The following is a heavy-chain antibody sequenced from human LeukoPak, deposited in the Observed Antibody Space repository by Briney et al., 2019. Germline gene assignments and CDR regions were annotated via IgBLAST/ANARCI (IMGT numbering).Heavy chain of an antibody. Sequence: ASVKVSCKASGGTFSSYAFSWVRQAPGQGLEWMGWISAYNGNTNYAQKLQGRVTMTTDTSTSTAYMELRSLRSDDTAVYYCARDTDYGDYDYWGQGTLVTVSS. J-gene: IGHJ4*02. CDR2: ISAYNGNT. CDR3: ARDTDYGDYDY. CDR1: GGTFSSYA. D-gene: IGHD4-17*01. V-gene: IGHV1-18*01.